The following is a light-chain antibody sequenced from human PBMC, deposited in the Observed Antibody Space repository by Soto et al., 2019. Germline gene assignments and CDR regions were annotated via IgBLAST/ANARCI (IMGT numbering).Light chain of an antibody. CDR1: QSVRGY. CDR3: QQYNNWPPIT. CDR2: DAY. V-gene: IGKV3-11*01. J-gene: IGKJ5*01. Sequence: EIVLTQSPATLSLSPGERATLSCRASQSVRGYLAWYQQKLGQAPRLLISDAYNRAAGVPARFSGSGSGTEFTLTISSLQSEDFAVYYCQQYNNWPPITFGQGTRLEIK.